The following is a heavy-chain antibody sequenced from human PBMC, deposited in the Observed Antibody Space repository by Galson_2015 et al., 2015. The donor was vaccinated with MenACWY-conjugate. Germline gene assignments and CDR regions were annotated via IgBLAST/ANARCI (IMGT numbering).Heavy chain of an antibody. CDR2: IRYDGSNK. CDR3: ASSGAAANIYYCYYMDV. CDR1: GFTFSSYG. Sequence: SLRLSCAASGFTFSSYGMHWVRQAPGKGLEWVAFIRYDGSNKYYADSVKGRFTISRDNSKNTLYLQMNSLRAEDTAVYYCASSGAAANIYYCYYMDVWGKGTTVTVSS. J-gene: IGHJ6*03. V-gene: IGHV3-30*02. D-gene: IGHD6-25*01.